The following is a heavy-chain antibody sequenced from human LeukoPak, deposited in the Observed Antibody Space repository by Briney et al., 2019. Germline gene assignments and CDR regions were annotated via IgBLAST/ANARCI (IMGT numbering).Heavy chain of an antibody. CDR1: GGSISSYY. CDR2: IYTSGST. J-gene: IGHJ6*03. Sequence: SETLSLTCTVSGGSISSYYWSWIRQPPGKGLEWIGYIYTSGSTNYNPSLKSRVTISVDTSKNQFSLKLSSVTAADTAVYYCARSYSSSWYPGYYMDVWGKGTTVTVSS. D-gene: IGHD6-13*01. V-gene: IGHV4-4*09. CDR3: ARSYSSSWYPGYYMDV.